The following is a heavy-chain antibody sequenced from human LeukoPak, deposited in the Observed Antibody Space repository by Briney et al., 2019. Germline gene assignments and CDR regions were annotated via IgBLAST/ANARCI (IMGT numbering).Heavy chain of an antibody. D-gene: IGHD2-2*03. CDR2: INHRRST. J-gene: IGHJ3*02. V-gene: IGHV4-34*01. Sequence: SETLSLTCAVYGGSFSGYYWTWIRQPPGKGLEWIGEINHRRSTKYSPSLKSRVTISVDTSKNQFSLRLSSVAAADTAVYYCAKSNGYGLIDIWGQGTMVTVSS. CDR3: AKSNGYGLIDI. CDR1: GGSFSGYY.